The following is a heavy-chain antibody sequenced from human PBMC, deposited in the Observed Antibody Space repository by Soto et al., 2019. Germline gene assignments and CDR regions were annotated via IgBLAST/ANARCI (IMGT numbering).Heavy chain of an antibody. CDR1: GLTFSAAG. Sequence: QVQLVESGGGVVQPGRSLRLSCAASGLTFSAAGMHWVRQAPGKGLEWVAFIANDGRSESYADSVKGRFTISRDNSQNRLYLQMNGLRAEDTAVYYCATDKGRTAIDYWGQGTLVSVSS. V-gene: IGHV3-30*03. CDR2: IANDGRSE. J-gene: IGHJ4*02. CDR3: ATDKGRTAIDY.